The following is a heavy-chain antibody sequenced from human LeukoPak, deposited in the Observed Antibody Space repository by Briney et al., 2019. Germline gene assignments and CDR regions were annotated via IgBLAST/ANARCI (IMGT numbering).Heavy chain of an antibody. CDR2: IYYSGST. J-gene: IGHJ4*02. CDR1: GGSISSRSHH. D-gene: IGHD3-22*01. V-gene: IGHV4-39*02. CDR3: AREGWGYNDGRGSFDY. Sequence: SETLSLTCTVSGGSISSRSHHWGWIRQPPGKGLEWIGNIYYSGSTFYNPSLKSRVTISVDTSQEQFSLKLSSVTAADTAVYYCAREGWGYNDGRGSFDYWGQGTLVTVSS.